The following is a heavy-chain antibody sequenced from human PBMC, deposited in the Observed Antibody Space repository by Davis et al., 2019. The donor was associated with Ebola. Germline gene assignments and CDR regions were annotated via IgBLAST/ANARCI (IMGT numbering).Heavy chain of an antibody. CDR2: IYYSGST. CDR3: ARHNLGYYYDSSGYYNRPYYFDY. CDR1: GGSISSGDYY. V-gene: IGHV4-39*01. J-gene: IGHJ4*02. Sequence: MPSETLSLTCTVSGGSISSGDYYWSWIRQPPGKGLEWIGYIYYSGSTYYNPSLKSRVTISVDTSKNQFSLKLSSVTAADTAVYYCARHNLGYYYDSSGYYNRPYYFDYWGQGTLVTVSS. D-gene: IGHD3-22*01.